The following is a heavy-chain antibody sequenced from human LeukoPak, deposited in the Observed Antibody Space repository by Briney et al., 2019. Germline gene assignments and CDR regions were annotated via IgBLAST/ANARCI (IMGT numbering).Heavy chain of an antibody. CDR2: IRYDGSNK. CDR3: AKDLVLRGDYDAFDI. J-gene: IGHJ3*02. CDR1: EFTFSSYA. Sequence: GGSLRLSCAASEFTFSSYAMNWVRQAPGKGLEWVAFIRYDGSNKYYADSVKGRFTISRDNSKNTLYLQMNSLRAEDTAVYYCAKDLVLRGDYDAFDIWGQGTMVTVSS. D-gene: IGHD4-17*01. V-gene: IGHV3-30*02.